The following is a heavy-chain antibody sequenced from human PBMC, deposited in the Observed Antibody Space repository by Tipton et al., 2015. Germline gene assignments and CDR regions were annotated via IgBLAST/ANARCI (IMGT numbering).Heavy chain of an antibody. CDR2: IIPIFGTA. CDR1: GGTFSTYT. D-gene: IGHD5-24*01. CDR3: ARSDMPPISGVGYDN. J-gene: IGHJ4*02. V-gene: IGHV1-69*01. Sequence: QSGAEVKKPGSSVKVSCKASGGTFSTYTISWVRQAPGQGLEWMGGIIPIFGTAHYAQKFQGRVTITADESTSTAYMELSSLRSDDTAVYYCARSDMPPISGVGYDNWGQGTLVTVSS.